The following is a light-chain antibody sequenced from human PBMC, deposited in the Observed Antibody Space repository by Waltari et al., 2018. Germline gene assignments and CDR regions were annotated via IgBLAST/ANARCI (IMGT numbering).Light chain of an antibody. Sequence: SGRASQGGSRVVAWYQQKPGQAPSLRIFDASNRATGSPARFSGSGSGTDFTRTISSLEPEDFAIDDCQQRGDWPSTCGQGTRLEIK. CDR3: QQRGDWPST. CDR2: DAS. V-gene: IGKV3-11*01. CDR1: QGGSRV. J-gene: IGKJ5*01.